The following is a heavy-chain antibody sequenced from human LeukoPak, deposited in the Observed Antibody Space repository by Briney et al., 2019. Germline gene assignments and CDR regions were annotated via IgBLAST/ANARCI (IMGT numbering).Heavy chain of an antibody. J-gene: IGHJ3*02. Sequence: GGSLRLSCAASGFTFSSYWMHWVRQGPGKGLVWVSRINSDGSSTSYADSVKGRFTISRDNAKNTLYLQMNSLRAEDTAVYYCARVPTSGWYTASFDIWGQGTMVTVSS. CDR3: ARVPTSGWYTASFDI. D-gene: IGHD6-19*01. CDR1: GFTFSSYW. V-gene: IGHV3-74*01. CDR2: INSDGSST.